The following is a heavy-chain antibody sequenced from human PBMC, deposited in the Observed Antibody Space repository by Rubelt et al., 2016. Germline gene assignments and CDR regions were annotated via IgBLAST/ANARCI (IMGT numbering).Heavy chain of an antibody. CDR2: ISAYNGNT. Sequence: QVQLVQSGAEVKKPGASVKVSCKASGYTFTSHGISWVRQAPGQGLEWMGWISAYNGNTNYAQKLHGRGTMTTDTSTSTAYMELRSLRSDDTAVYYCARVISGVEYSSSWHFDYWGQGTLVTVSS. J-gene: IGHJ4*02. CDR3: ARVISGVEYSSSWHFDY. V-gene: IGHV1-18*01. D-gene: IGHD6-13*01. CDR1: GYTFTSHG.